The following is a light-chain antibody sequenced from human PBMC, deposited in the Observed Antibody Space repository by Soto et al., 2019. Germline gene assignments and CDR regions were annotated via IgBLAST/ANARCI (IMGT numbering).Light chain of an antibody. J-gene: IGKJ1*01. V-gene: IGKV2-28*01. CDR3: MQALQTPPP. Sequence: IVMTQSPLSLPVTPGEPASISCRSSQSLLHSNGYNYLDWYLQKPGQSPQLLIYLGSNRASGVPDRFSGSGSGTDFTLRISRVEAEDVGVYYCMQALQTPPPFGQGTKVDNK. CDR2: LGS. CDR1: QSLLHSNGYNY.